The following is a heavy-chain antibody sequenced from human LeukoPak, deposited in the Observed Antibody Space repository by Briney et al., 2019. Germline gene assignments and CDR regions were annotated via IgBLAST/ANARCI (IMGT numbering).Heavy chain of an antibody. CDR3: ARLKYGSPQH. V-gene: IGHV3-23*01. CDR2: ISGSGGST. J-gene: IGHJ1*01. CDR1: GFTFSSYA. Sequence: GGSLRLSCAASGFTFSSYAMSWVRQAPGKGLEWVSAISGSGGSTYFADSVKGRFTISRDNSKNTLYLQMNSLRAEDTAVYYCARLKYGSPQHWGQGTLVTVSS. D-gene: IGHD1-26*01.